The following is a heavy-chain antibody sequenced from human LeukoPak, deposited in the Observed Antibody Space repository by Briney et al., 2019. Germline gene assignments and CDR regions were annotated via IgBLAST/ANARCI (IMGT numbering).Heavy chain of an antibody. V-gene: IGHV4-30-4*01. CDR1: GGSISSGDYY. CDR2: IYYTGST. D-gene: IGHD4-17*01. J-gene: IGHJ4*02. CDR3: ARVRDGDYSYYFDY. Sequence: SETLSFTCTVSGGSISSGDYYWRGIRQPPGKGLEWIGYIYYTGSTYYNPSLKSRVTISVDTSKNQFSLKLSSVTAADTAVYYCARVRDGDYSYYFDYWGQGTLVTVSS.